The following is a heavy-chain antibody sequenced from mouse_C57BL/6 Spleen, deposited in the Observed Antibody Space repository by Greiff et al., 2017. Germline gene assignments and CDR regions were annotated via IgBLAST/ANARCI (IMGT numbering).Heavy chain of an antibody. V-gene: IGHV1-52*01. CDR3: ARGRGYFDV. J-gene: IGHJ1*03. CDR1: GYTFTSYW. CDR2: IDPSDSET. Sequence: QVQLKQSGAELVRPGSSVKLSCKASGYTFTSYWMHWVKQRPIQGLEWIGNIDPSDSETHYNQKFKDKATLTVDKSSSTAYMQLSSLTSEDSAVYYCARGRGYFDVWGTGTTVTVSS. D-gene: IGHD3-1*01.